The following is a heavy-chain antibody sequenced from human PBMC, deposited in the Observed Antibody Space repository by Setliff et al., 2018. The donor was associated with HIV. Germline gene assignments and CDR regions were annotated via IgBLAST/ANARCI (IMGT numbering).Heavy chain of an antibody. CDR1: GFTFRNYK. CDR3: ARDYLYYNLYNGSPVYGMGV. V-gene: IGHV3-48*03. CDR2: ISIGSGGAI. Sequence: GGSLRLSCAASGFTFRNYKFNWVRQAPGRGLEWVSSISIGSGGAIDYADSVQGRFTISRDNSKNSLYLQMNSLRVEDTAVYYCARDYLYYNLYNGSPVYGMGVWGQGTTVTVSS. D-gene: IGHD3-3*01. J-gene: IGHJ6*02.